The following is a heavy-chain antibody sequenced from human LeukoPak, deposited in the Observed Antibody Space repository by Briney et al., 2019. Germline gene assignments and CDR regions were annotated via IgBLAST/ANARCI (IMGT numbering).Heavy chain of an antibody. CDR3: ARAGDGKGHITIFGVVIRYYFDY. V-gene: IGHV4-59*12. J-gene: IGHJ4*02. D-gene: IGHD3-3*01. Sequence: SETLSLTCTVSGGSISSYYRSWVRQPPGKGLEWMGYVNYSGSTNSHPSLPRRVTISVHTSKHQFSLTLSSVTAADTAVYYCARAGDGKGHITIFGVVIRYYFDYWGQGTLLTVSS. CDR2: VNYSGST. CDR1: GGSISSYY.